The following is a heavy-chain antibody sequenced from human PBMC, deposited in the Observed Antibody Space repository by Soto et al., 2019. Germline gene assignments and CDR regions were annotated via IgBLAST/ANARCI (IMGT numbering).Heavy chain of an antibody. CDR2: INPSDGGT. D-gene: IGHD2-15*01. J-gene: IGHJ4*02. Sequence: ASVKVSCKKSGYPFTNYHIHWVRQAPGQGLEWLGIINPSDGGTGYAQKFQGRVTMTRDTSTSTVYMDMSSLRSEDTAVYYCARGAHQYLDYWGLGTLFTVSS. CDR3: ARGAHQYLDY. V-gene: IGHV1-46*01. CDR1: GYPFTNYH.